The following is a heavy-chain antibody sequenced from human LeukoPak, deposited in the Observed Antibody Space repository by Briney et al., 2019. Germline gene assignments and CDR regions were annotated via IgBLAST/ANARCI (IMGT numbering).Heavy chain of an antibody. J-gene: IGHJ4*02. Sequence: GGSLRLSCAASGFTFSNALMSWVRQAPGKGLEWVGRIKSKTDGGTTDYAAPVKGRFTISRDDSKNTLYLQMNSLKTEDTAVYYCTTLAAAGTDYYFDYWGQGTLVTVSS. V-gene: IGHV3-15*01. D-gene: IGHD6-13*01. CDR1: GFTFSNAL. CDR3: TTLAAAGTDYYFDY. CDR2: IKSKTDGGTT.